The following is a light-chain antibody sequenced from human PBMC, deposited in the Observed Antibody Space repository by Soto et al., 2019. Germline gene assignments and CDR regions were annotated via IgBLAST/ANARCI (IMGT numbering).Light chain of an antibody. CDR1: QSVGSSY. CDR2: GAS. Sequence: IFLTHAAYTLSVSTGGRATLSCRSCQSVGSSYLAWYQQNPGQAPRLLIYGASSRATGIPDSFSGSGSGTDFTLTISRLEPEDFAVYYCQQYSISPPTSGQGTRLEIK. V-gene: IGKV3-20*01. J-gene: IGKJ5*01. CDR3: QQYSISPPT.